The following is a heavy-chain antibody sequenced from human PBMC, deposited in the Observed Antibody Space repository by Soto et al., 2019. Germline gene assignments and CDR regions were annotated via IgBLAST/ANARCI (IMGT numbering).Heavy chain of an antibody. V-gene: IGHV3-9*01. J-gene: IGHJ2*01. CDR2: ISWNSGSI. CDR3: AKDRLTVTPGWYFDL. D-gene: IGHD4-17*01. CDR1: GFTFDDYA. Sequence: EVQLVESGGGWVQPGRSLRLSCAASGFTFDDYAMHWVRQAPGKGLEWVSGISWNSGSIGYADSVKGRFTISGDNAKNSLYLQMNSLRAEDTALYYCAKDRLTVTPGWYFDLWGRGTLVTVS.